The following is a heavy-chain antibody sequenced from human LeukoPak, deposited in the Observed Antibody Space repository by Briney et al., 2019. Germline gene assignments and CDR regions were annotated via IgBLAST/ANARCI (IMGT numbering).Heavy chain of an antibody. Sequence: ASVKVSCKVSRYTFTSYGISWVRQAPGQGLEWMGWISAYNGNTNYAQKLQGRVTMTTDTSTSTAYMELRSLRSDDTAVYYCARSQGATILNDAFDIWGQGTMVTVSS. D-gene: IGHD1-26*01. CDR3: ARSQGATILNDAFDI. CDR1: RYTFTSYG. V-gene: IGHV1-18*01. J-gene: IGHJ3*02. CDR2: ISAYNGNT.